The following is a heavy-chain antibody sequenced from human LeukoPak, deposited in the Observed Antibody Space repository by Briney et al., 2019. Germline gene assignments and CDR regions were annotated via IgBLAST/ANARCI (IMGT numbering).Heavy chain of an antibody. CDR1: GFTFSSYW. D-gene: IGHD4-23*01. CDR2: IKQDGSEK. V-gene: IGHV3-7*01. Sequence: PGGSLRLSCAASGFTFSSYWMSWVRQAPGKGLEWVANIKQDGSEKYYVDSVKGRFTISRDNAKNSLYLQMNSLRAEDTAVYYCARDRRYGGNSDFDYWGQGTLVTVSS. J-gene: IGHJ4*02. CDR3: ARDRRYGGNSDFDY.